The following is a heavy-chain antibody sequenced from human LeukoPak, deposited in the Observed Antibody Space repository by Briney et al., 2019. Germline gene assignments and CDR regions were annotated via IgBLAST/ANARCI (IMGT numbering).Heavy chain of an antibody. CDR2: FSGSGGST. CDR3: AKDGEGIAARDDAFDI. V-gene: IGHV3-23*01. D-gene: IGHD6-25*01. Sequence: GGSLRLSCAASGFTFSSYAMSWVRQAPGKGLEWVSAFSGSGGSTYYADSVKGRFTISRDNSKNTLYLQMNSLRAEDTAVYYCAKDGEGIAARDDAFDIWGQGTMVTVSS. CDR1: GFTFSSYA. J-gene: IGHJ3*02.